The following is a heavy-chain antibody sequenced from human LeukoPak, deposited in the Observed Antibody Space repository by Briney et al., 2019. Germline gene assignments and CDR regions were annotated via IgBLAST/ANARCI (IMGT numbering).Heavy chain of an antibody. Sequence: ASVKVSCKASGYTFTSYDINWVRQATGQGLEWMGWMNPNSGNTGYAQKFQGRVTITRNTSISTAYMELNSLRSEDTAVYYCANLCKTILDSSGSGDFWGQGTLVTVSS. CDR1: GYTFTSYD. CDR3: ANLCKTILDSSGSGDF. D-gene: IGHD3-22*01. V-gene: IGHV1-8*03. J-gene: IGHJ4*02. CDR2: MNPNSGNT.